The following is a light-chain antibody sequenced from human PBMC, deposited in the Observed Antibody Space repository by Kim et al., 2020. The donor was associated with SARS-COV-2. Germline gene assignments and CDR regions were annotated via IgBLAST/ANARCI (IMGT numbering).Light chain of an antibody. V-gene: IGKV3-15*01. Sequence: SPGERATLSCRASQSVSSNLAWYQQKPGQAPRLLIYGASTRATGIPARFSGSGSGTEFTLTISSLQSEDFAVYYCQQYNNWPPWTFGQGTKVEI. J-gene: IGKJ1*01. CDR2: GAS. CDR3: QQYNNWPPWT. CDR1: QSVSSN.